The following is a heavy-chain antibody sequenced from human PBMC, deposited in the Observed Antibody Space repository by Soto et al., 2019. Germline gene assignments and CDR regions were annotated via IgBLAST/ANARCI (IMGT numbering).Heavy chain of an antibody. Sequence: QVQLVQSGTEVKKPGASVKVSCTASGYMFTGNYMHWVRQAPGQGLEYMGLINPNSGATNYAQKFQGRVTMTWDTSISTALVELSRLRSDDTAVYYCAPHYPDSSGYFDHWGQGTLVTVSS. D-gene: IGHD3-22*01. CDR1: GYMFTGNY. J-gene: IGHJ4*02. CDR3: APHYPDSSGYFDH. V-gene: IGHV1-2*02. CDR2: INPNSGAT.